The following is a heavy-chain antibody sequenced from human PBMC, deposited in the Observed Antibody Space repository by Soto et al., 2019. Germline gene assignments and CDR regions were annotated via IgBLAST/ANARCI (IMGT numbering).Heavy chain of an antibody. CDR2: IYYTGIT. CDR3: AGGYYDILTSYSYFSM. CDR1: GGTISSGGYY. V-gene: IGHV4-31*03. Sequence: QVQLQESGPGLVKPSQTLSLTCTVSGGTISSGGYYWTWIRQHPGKGLEWIGYIYYTGITNYNPSLKSRVMISVDTSKNQFSLKLSSVPAADTAVYYCAGGYYDILTSYSYFSMWGQGTLVTVSS. J-gene: IGHJ4*02. D-gene: IGHD3-9*01.